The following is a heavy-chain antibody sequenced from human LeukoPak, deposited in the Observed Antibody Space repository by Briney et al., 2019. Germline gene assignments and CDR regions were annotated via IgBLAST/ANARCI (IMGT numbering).Heavy chain of an antibody. D-gene: IGHD3-10*01. CDR2: IKPDGSEK. V-gene: IGHV3-7*01. Sequence: GGSLRLSCAASGFTFSSYWMSWVRQSPGKGLEWVANIKPDGSEKYFMDSVKGRFTISRDNAKNALYLEMNSLRAEDTAEYFCARERMYSGSGSTYPYYDYWGQGTLVTVSS. CDR1: GFTFSSYW. CDR3: ARERMYSGSGSTYPYYDY. J-gene: IGHJ4*02.